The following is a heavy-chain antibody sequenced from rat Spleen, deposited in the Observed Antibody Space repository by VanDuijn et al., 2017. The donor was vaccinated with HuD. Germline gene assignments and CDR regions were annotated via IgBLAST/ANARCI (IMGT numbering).Heavy chain of an antibody. CDR1: GFSLSNYG. Sequence: QVQLKESGPGLVQPSQTLSLTCTVSGFSLSNYGVIWVRQPPGKGLEWMGAIWSGGSTDYNSALKSRLSISRDTSKSQIYLKMNSLQTEDTATYCCARADVAGLSTDGIWGQGIMVTVSS. CDR2: IWSGGST. J-gene: IGHJ2*01. V-gene: IGHV2-4*01. CDR3: ARADVAGLSTDGI. D-gene: IGHD1-2*01.